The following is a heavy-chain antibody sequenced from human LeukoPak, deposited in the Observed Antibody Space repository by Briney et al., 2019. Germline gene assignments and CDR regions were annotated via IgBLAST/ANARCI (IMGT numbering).Heavy chain of an antibody. CDR2: INPSGGST. CDR3: ARKGGVIYYFDS. CDR1: GYTFTSYY. V-gene: IGHV1-46*01. J-gene: IGHJ4*02. D-gene: IGHD2/OR15-2a*01. Sequence: ASVKVSCKASGYTFTSYYMHWVRQAPGQGLGWMGIINPSGGSTSYAQKFRGRVTMTGDTSTSTVYMELSSLRSEDTAVYYCARKGGVIYYFDSWGQXTLVTVSS.